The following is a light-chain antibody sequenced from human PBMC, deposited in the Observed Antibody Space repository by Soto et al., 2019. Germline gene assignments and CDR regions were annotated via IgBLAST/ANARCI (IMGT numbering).Light chain of an antibody. CDR2: DAS. CDR1: QSVSSY. CDR3: QQRTNWPVT. V-gene: IGKV3-11*01. J-gene: IGKJ4*01. Sequence: EIVLTQSPATLSLSPGERATLSCRASQSVSSYLVWYQQKPGQAPRVLISDASNRATGIPARFSGSGSGTDFTLTISSLEPEYFAVYYCQQRTNWPVTCGGGTNVEIK.